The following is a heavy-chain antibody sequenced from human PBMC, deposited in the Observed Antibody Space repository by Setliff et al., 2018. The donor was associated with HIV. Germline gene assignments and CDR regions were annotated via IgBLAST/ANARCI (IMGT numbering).Heavy chain of an antibody. J-gene: IGHJ4*02. Sequence: GGSLRLSCAVSGFTFTTSTMNWVRQAPGKGLEWVSSISSSSSYIYYADSVKGRFTISRDNAKNSLYLQMNSLRAEDTAVYYCAKSPPDYDILTGWPEYFDYWGQGTLVTVSS. CDR3: AKSPPDYDILTGWPEYFDY. D-gene: IGHD3-9*01. V-gene: IGHV3-21*01. CDR2: ISSSSSYI. CDR1: GFTFTTST.